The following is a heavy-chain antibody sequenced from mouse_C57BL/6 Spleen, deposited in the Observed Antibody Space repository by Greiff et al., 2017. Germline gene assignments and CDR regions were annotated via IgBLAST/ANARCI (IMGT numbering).Heavy chain of an antibody. CDR3: AKGYYGSPWCAY. CDR2: IDPSDSET. J-gene: IGHJ3*01. Sequence: QVQLQQPGAELVRPGSSVKLSCKASGYTFTSYWMHWVKQRPIQGLEWIGNIDPSDSETHYNQKFKDKATLTVDKSSSTAYMQLSSLTSEDSAVYYCAKGYYGSPWCAYWGQGTLVTVSA. CDR1: GYTFTSYW. V-gene: IGHV1-52*01. D-gene: IGHD1-1*01.